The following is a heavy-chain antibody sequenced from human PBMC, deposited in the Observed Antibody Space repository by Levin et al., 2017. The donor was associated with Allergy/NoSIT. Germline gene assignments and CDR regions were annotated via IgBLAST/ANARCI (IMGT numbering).Heavy chain of an antibody. V-gene: IGHV4-39*02. D-gene: IGHD2-2*01. CDR2: IYYSGSI. J-gene: IGHJ1*01. CDR1: GGSVSSHTYF. CDR3: VSVYCTSSGCYWDYFPH. Sequence: SQTLSLTCTVSGGSVSSHTYFWGWIRQPPGQGLEWIGSIYYSGSIFYNPSLRSRLTISIDTSKNFFSLNLSSVTAADTAVYYCVSVYCTSSGCYWDYFPHWGQGTLVTVSS.